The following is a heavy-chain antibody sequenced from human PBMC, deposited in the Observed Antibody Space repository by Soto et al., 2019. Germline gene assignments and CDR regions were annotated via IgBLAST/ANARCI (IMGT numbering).Heavy chain of an antibody. CDR1: GYTFTSYG. D-gene: IGHD1-26*01. CDR2: ISAYNGNT. Sequence: ASVKVSCKASGYTFTSYGISWVRQAPVQGLEWMGWISAYNGNTNYAQKLQGRVTMTTDTSTSTAYMELRSLRSDDTAVYYCARQWELLPAPSSDYWGQGTLVTVSS. CDR3: ARQWELLPAPSSDY. J-gene: IGHJ4*02. V-gene: IGHV1-18*01.